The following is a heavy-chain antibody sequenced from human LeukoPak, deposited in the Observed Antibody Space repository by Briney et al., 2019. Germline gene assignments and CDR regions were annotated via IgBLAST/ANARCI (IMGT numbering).Heavy chain of an antibody. CDR3: ARGQTYSSSIDY. Sequence: PGGSLRLSCAAPGFTFSSYGMHWVRQAPGKGLEWVAVIWYDGSNKYYADSVKGRFTTSRDNSKNTLYLQMNSLRAEDTAVYYCARGQTYSSSIDYWGQGTLVTVSS. J-gene: IGHJ4*02. D-gene: IGHD6-6*01. CDR2: IWYDGSNK. CDR1: GFTFSSYG. V-gene: IGHV3-33*01.